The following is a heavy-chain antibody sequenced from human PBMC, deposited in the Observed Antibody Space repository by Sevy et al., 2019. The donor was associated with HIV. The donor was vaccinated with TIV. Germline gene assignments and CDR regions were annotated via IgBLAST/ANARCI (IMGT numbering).Heavy chain of an antibody. V-gene: IGHV3-23*01. Sequence: GGSPRLSCAASGFTFSSYAMSWVRQAPGKGLEWVSAISGSGGSTYYADSVKGRFTISRDNPKNTLYLQMNSLRAEDTAVYYCAKGRWLRFVDYWGQGTLVTVSS. J-gene: IGHJ4*02. CDR1: GFTFSSYA. CDR3: AKGRWLRFVDY. D-gene: IGHD5-12*01. CDR2: ISGSGGST.